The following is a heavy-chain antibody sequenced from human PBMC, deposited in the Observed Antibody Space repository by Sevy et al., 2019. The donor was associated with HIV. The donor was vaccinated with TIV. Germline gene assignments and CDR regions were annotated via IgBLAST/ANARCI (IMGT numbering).Heavy chain of an antibody. CDR1: GFTFRSYW. D-gene: IGHD6-13*01. CDR3: AREGGYSSSPAEYCQH. J-gene: IGHJ1*01. CDR2: IKQAGSGK. V-gene: IGHV3-7*01. Sequence: GGSLRLSCTASGFTFRSYWMSWVRQAPGKGLEWVANIKQAGSGKYYVDSVKGRFTNSRDNAKNSLYLQMNSLRAEDTAVYYCAREGGYSSSPAEYCQHWGQGTLVTVSS.